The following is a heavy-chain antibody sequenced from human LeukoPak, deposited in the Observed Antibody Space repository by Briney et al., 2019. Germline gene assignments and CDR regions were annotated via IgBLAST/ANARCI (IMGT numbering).Heavy chain of an antibody. J-gene: IGHJ4*02. Sequence: GTSVKLSCNASAASFGSDGVAWVRQAPGPGLEWMGRIIVFFGTAKYAQKFQGRVTITADTSTNTAYMELSHLRFEDTAVYFCARDRSPTTAGTLDSWGQGTLVTVSS. V-gene: IGHV1-69*06. CDR1: AASFGSDG. CDR3: ARDRSPTTAGTLDS. CDR2: IIVFFGTA. D-gene: IGHD5-12*01.